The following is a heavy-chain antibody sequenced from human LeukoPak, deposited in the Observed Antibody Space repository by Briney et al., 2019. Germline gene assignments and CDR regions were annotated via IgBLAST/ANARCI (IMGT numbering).Heavy chain of an antibody. CDR1: GGSISSYY. D-gene: IGHD3-22*01. J-gene: IGHJ4*02. CDR2: IYYSGST. V-gene: IGHV4-59*12. CDR3: AREILYDSSAYNV. Sequence: SETLSLTCTVSGGSISSYYWSWIRQPPGKGLEWIGYIYYSGSTNYNPSLKSRVTISVDTSKNQFSLKLRSVTAADTAVYYCAREILYDSSAYNVWGQGTLVTVSS.